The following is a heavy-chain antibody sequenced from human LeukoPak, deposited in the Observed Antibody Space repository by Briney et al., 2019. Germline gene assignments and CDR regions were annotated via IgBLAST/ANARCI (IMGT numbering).Heavy chain of an antibody. D-gene: IGHD1-26*01. CDR3: ARDLGWWELLSWFDP. J-gene: IGHJ5*02. CDR1: GYTFTSYY. CDR2: INPSGGST. Sequence: GASVKVSCKASGYTFTSYYMHWVRQAPGQGLEWMGIINPSGGSTSYAQKFQGRVTMTRDTSTSTVYMELSSLRSEDTAVYYCARDLGWWELLSWFDPWGQGTLVTVSS. V-gene: IGHV1-46*03.